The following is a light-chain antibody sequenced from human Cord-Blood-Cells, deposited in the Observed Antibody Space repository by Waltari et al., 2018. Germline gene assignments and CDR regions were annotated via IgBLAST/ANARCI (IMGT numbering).Light chain of an antibody. CDR3: AAWDDSLSGWV. J-gene: IGLJ3*02. V-gene: IGLV1-47*01. Sequence: QSVLTQPPSASGTPGQRVTISCSGSSSNIGSNYVYWYQQLPGTAPKLLIYRNNQRPSGVPARFAGSKSGTSASLAISGRRSEDEAEYYWAAWDDSLSGWVFGGGTKLTVL. CDR2: RNN. CDR1: SSNIGSNY.